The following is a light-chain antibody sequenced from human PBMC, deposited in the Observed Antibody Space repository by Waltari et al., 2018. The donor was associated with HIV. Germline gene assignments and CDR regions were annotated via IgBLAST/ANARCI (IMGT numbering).Light chain of an antibody. J-gene: IGLJ3*02. CDR2: GYN. Sequence: QSVLTQPPSVSGAPGQRVTISCTGSSSNIGADYHVTWYQQLPGTAPNLLIYGYNNRPSGVPDRFSGSKSGTSASLAITGLQAEDEADYYCHSYDSSLDGWVFGGGTKLTVL. V-gene: IGLV1-40*01. CDR3: HSYDSSLDGWV. CDR1: SSNIGADYH.